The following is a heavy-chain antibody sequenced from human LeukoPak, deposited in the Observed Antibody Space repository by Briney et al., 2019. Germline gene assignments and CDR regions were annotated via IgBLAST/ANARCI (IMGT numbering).Heavy chain of an antibody. Sequence: GGSLRLSCAASGFTFSSYEMNWVRQAPGKGLEWVSYISSSSSTIYYADSVKGRFTISRDNAKNSLYLQMNSLRAEDTAVYYCAREGTQGRYFDWSSYYYYYYMDVWGKGTTVTISS. V-gene: IGHV3-48*03. J-gene: IGHJ6*03. CDR3: AREGTQGRYFDWSSYYYYYYMDV. CDR2: ISSSSSTI. CDR1: GFTFSSYE. D-gene: IGHD3-9*01.